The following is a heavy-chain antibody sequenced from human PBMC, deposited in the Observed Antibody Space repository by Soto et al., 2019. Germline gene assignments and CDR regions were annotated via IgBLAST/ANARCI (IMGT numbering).Heavy chain of an antibody. Sequence: PSETLSLTCTVSGGSISSGCYYWSWIRQHPGKGLEWIGYIYYSGSTYYNPSLKSRVTISVDTSKNQFSLKLSSVTAADTAVYYCARVRQQLKSYYFDYWGQGTLVTVSS. D-gene: IGHD6-13*01. V-gene: IGHV4-31*03. CDR2: IYYSGST. CDR3: ARVRQQLKSYYFDY. CDR1: GGSISSGCYY. J-gene: IGHJ4*02.